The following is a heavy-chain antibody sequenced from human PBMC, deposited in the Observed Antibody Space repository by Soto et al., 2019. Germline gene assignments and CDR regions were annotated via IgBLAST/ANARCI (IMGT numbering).Heavy chain of an antibody. J-gene: IGHJ6*03. D-gene: IGHD3-3*01. CDR3: AKDSSFWSGYYAYYYYYYMDV. Sequence: QVQLVESGGGVVQPGRSLRLSCAASGFTFSSYGMHWVRQAPGKGLEWGAVISYDGSNKYYADSVKGRFTISRDNSKNTLYLQMNSLRAEDTAVYYCAKDSSFWSGYYAYYYYYYMDVWGKGTTVTVSS. V-gene: IGHV3-30*18. CDR2: ISYDGSNK. CDR1: GFTFSSYG.